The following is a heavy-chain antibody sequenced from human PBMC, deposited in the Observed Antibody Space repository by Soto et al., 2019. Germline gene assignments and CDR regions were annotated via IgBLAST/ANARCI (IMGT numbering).Heavy chain of an antibody. Sequence: SETLSLTCDVSGDTISTGGYTWAWIRQPPGKALGWIGHTYHSGNPYYNPSLKSRVIISVDRSKNQFSLKVRSVTAADTAVYYCARDSRRPYDFWSGYYFSNYYYGMDVWGQGTTVTVSS. CDR2: TYHSGNP. J-gene: IGHJ6*02. D-gene: IGHD3-3*01. V-gene: IGHV4-30-2*01. CDR3: ARDSRRPYDFWSGYYFSNYYYGMDV. CDR1: GDTISTGGYT.